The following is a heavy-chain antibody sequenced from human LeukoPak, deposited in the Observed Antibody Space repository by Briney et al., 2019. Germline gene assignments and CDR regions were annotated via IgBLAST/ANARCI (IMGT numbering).Heavy chain of an antibody. Sequence: GASVEVSCKASGYTFTGYYMHWVRQAPGQGLEWVGWINPNSGGTNYAQKFQGRVTMTRDTSISTAYMELSRLRSDDTAVYYCARDELYDILTGFFGTWFDPWGQGTLVTVSS. D-gene: IGHD3-9*01. V-gene: IGHV1-2*02. J-gene: IGHJ5*02. CDR2: INPNSGGT. CDR1: GYTFTGYY. CDR3: ARDELYDILTGFFGTWFDP.